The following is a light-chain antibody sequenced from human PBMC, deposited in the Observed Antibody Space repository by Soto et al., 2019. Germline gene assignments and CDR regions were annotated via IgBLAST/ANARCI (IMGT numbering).Light chain of an antibody. J-gene: IGLJ2*01. CDR3: SSYTSSSTVV. CDR2: DVS. CDR1: SSDVGGYNY. Sequence: QSALTQPPSVSGSPGQSITISCTGTSSDVGGYNYVSWYQHHPGKAPKLMIYDVSNRPSGVSNRFSGSKSGNTASLTISGLQDEDEADCYCSSYTSSSTVVFGGGTKLTVL. V-gene: IGLV2-14*03.